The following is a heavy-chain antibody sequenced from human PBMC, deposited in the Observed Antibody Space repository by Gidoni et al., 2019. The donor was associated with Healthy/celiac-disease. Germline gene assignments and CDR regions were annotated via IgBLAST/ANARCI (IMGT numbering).Heavy chain of an antibody. J-gene: IGHJ4*02. CDR3: TTEVEASGDY. CDR2: IKSKTYGVTT. D-gene: IGHD2-15*01. V-gene: IGHV3-15*01. CDR1: GSPFSNAW. Sequence: EVPLVESGGGLVKPGGSLSLSCAAPGSPFSNAWMSWVRQAPGKGLEWVGRIKSKTYGVTTDYAAPVKGRFTISRDDSKNTLYLQMNSLKTEDTAVYYCTTEVEASGDYWGQGTLVTVSS.